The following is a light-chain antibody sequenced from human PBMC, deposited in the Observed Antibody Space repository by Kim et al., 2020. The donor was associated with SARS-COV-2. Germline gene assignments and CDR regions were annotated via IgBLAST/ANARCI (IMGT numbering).Light chain of an antibody. CDR2: GAS. CDR1: QSVSSSY. J-gene: IGKJ4*01. Sequence: SPGESATLSCRASQSVSSSYLAWYQQKPGQAPRLLIYGASSRATGIPDRFGGSGSGTDFTLTISRLEPEDFAVYYCQQYGSSPLTFGGGTKVDIK. V-gene: IGKV3-20*01. CDR3: QQYGSSPLT.